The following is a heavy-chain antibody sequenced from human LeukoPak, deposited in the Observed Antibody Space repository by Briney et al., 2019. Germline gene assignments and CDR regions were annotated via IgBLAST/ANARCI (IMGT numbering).Heavy chain of an antibody. CDR3: ARVQRVASSWYSSRPYYFDY. J-gene: IGHJ4*02. CDR1: GFTFSSYW. Sequence: PGGSLRLSCAASGFTFSSYWMHWVRQAPGKGLVWVSRINSDGSSTSYADSVKGRFTISRDNAKNTLYLQMNSLRAEDTAVYYCARVQRVASSWYSSRPYYFDYWGQGTLVTVSS. CDR2: INSDGSST. V-gene: IGHV3-74*01. D-gene: IGHD6-13*01.